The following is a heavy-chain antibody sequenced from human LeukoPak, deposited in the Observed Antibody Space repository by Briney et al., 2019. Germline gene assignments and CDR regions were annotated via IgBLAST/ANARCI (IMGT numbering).Heavy chain of an antibody. J-gene: IGHJ4*02. V-gene: IGHV3-74*01. CDR3: AREEVLGDYNNFDY. D-gene: IGHD4-17*01. CDR2: INTDGSST. Sequence: GGSLRLSCAASGFTFSSYWMHWVRQAPGKGLVWVSRINTDGSSTSYADSVKGRFTISRDNAKNTLYLQMNSLRAEDTAVYYCAREEVLGDYNNFDYWGQGTLVTVSS. CDR1: GFTFSSYW.